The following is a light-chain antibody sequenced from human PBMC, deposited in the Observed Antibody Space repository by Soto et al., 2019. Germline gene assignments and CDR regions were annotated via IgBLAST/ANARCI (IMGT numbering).Light chain of an antibody. Sequence: DIQMTQSPSSLSASIGDRVTISCRASQDISSSLNWYQHKSGKAPKLLIYAASGLHSGVPSRFSGSGSGTDFTLTISSLQPEDCSVYYCQHYSDWPPGTFGQGTRLEIK. CDR1: QDISSS. CDR3: QHYSDWPPGT. V-gene: IGKV1-39*01. J-gene: IGKJ5*01. CDR2: AAS.